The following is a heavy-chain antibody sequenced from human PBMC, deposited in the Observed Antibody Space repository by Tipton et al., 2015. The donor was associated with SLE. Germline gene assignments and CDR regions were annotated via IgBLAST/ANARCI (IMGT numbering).Heavy chain of an antibody. D-gene: IGHD3-16*01. Sequence: LRLSCTVSGGSISSYYWSWIRQPPGKGLEWIGYISYSGNTYYNPSLKSRVTISVDTSKNQFSLKLSSVTAAGTAVYYCARGGHKANFYYMDVWGKGTTVTVSS. J-gene: IGHJ6*03. V-gene: IGHV4-59*08. CDR3: ARGGHKANFYYMDV. CDR1: GGSISSYY. CDR2: ISYSGNT.